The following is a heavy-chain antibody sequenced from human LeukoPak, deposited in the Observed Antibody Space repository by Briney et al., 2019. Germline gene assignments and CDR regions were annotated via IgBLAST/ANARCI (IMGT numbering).Heavy chain of an antibody. V-gene: IGHV1-69*13. D-gene: IGHD5-12*01. CDR1: GYTFSSYA. Sequence: SVKVSCKASGYTFSSYAISWVRQAPGQGLEWMGGIIPIFGTANYAQKFQGRVTITADESTSTAYMELSSLRSEDTAVYYCARDTIVATGPFDYWGQGTLVTVSS. CDR3: ARDTIVATGPFDY. J-gene: IGHJ4*02. CDR2: IIPIFGTA.